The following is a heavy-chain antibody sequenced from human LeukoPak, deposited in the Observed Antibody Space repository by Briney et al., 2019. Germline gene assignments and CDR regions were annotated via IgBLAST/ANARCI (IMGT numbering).Heavy chain of an antibody. CDR3: ARVSSGWYSILSFDY. D-gene: IGHD6-19*01. Sequence: PSETLSLTCTVSGGSISSSSYYWGWIRQPPGKGLEWIGSIYYSGSTYYNPSLKSRVTISVDTSKNQFSLKLSSVTAADTAVYYCARVSSGWYSILSFDYWGQGTLVTVSS. V-gene: IGHV4-39*01. CDR1: GGSISSSSYY. J-gene: IGHJ4*02. CDR2: IYYSGST.